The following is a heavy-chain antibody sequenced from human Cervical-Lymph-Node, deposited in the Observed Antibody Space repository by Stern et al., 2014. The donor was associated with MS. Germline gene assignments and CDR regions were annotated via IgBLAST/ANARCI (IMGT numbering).Heavy chain of an antibody. V-gene: IGHV5-51*03. D-gene: IGHD5-12*01. CDR3: ARSPATPSGYDRFDY. CDR1: GYLFDDYW. Sequence: VQLVESGAEVKKPGESLKISCEASGYLFDDYWIGWVRQMSGRGLELVAIIFPRDSNTRYSPSVQGPATISADQSLRTASLQWSSLKASDTAMYYCARSPATPSGYDRFDYWGQGALVTVSS. J-gene: IGHJ4*02. CDR2: IFPRDSNT.